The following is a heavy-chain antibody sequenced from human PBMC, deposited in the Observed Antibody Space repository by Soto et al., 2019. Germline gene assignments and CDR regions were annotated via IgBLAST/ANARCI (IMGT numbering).Heavy chain of an antibody. CDR2: IYPGVSDT. D-gene: IGHD5-12*01. CDR1: GYSFTSYW. Sequence: GESLKISCKGSGYSFTSYWIGWVRQMPGKGLEWMGIIYPGVSDTRYSPSFQGQVTISADKSISTAYLQWSSLKASDTAMYYCARRSVYSGYDPNAFDIWGQGTMVTVSS. CDR3: ARRSVYSGYDPNAFDI. V-gene: IGHV5-51*01. J-gene: IGHJ3*02.